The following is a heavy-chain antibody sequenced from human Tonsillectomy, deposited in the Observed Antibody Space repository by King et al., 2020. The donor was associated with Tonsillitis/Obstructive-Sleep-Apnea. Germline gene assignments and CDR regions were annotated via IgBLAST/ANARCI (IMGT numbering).Heavy chain of an antibody. J-gene: IGHJ4*02. Sequence: VQLVESGGGVVQPGRSLRLSCAASGFTFSSYAMHWVRQAPGKGLEWVAVISYDGSNKDYADSVKGRFTISRDNSKNTLYLQMNSLRSEDTAVYYCATAPHCDSISFPSTGLDYWGQGTLVTVSS. D-gene: IGHD2-2*01. CDR1: GFTFSSYA. V-gene: IGHV3-30*04. CDR2: ISYDGSNK. CDR3: ATAPHCDSISFPSTGLDY.